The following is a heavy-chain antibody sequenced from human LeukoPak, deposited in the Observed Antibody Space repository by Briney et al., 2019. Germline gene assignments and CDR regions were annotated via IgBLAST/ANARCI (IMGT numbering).Heavy chain of an antibody. D-gene: IGHD5-12*01. J-gene: IGHJ4*02. CDR2: TYYQSKWYN. V-gene: IGHV6-1*01. CDR1: GDRVLGNIPA. Sequence: SQTLSGNCAIAGDRVLGNIPASNWIRQSPSRCLEWLGRTYYQSKWYNDYAVSVKSRITINPDTAKNQFSLQLSSVTPEDTAVYYCARGWIRTGFDYWGQGTLVTVSS. CDR3: ARGWIRTGFDY.